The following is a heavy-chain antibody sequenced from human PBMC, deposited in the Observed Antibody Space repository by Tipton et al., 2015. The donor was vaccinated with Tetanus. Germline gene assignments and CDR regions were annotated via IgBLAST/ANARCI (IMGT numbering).Heavy chain of an antibody. CDR2: IHYSGRT. J-gene: IGHJ6*02. D-gene: IGHD2-2*02. CDR1: GGSINSYY. Sequence: TLSLTCTVYGGSINSYYWSWVRQPPGKGLEWIAYIHYSGRTNYNPSLKSRVTISLATSENQFSLTLSSVTAADTAVYYCARHSAMPAAIVYYAMDVWGQGTTVTVSS. CDR3: ARHSAMPAAIVYYAMDV. V-gene: IGHV4-59*08.